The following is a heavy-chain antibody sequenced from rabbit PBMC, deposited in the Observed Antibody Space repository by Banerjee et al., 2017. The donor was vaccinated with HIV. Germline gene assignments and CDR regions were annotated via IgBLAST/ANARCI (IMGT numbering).Heavy chain of an antibody. Sequence: QSLEESGGDLVKPGASLTLTCTASGFSFSSSYVMCWVRQAPGKGLEWIGCINTGSGSAYYASWAKGRFTISKTSSTTVTLQMTSLTAADTATYFCARDLYSNDYDWYFALWGPGTLVTVS. V-gene: IGHV1S40*01. CDR1: GFSFSSSYV. D-gene: IGHD6-1*01. J-gene: IGHJ4*01. CDR3: ARDLYSNDYDWYFAL. CDR2: INTGSGSA.